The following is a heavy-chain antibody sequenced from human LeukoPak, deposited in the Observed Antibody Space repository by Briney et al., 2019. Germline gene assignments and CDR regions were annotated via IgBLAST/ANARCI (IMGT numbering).Heavy chain of an antibody. CDR1: GYTFTSYG. Sequence: ASVKVSCKASGYTFTSYGISWVRQAPGQGLEWMGWISAYNGNTNYAQKLQGRVTMTTDTSTSTAYMELRSLRSDDTAVYYCARVHYSDTSGYYDAFDIWGQGTMVTVSS. CDR3: ARVHYSDTSGYYDAFDI. J-gene: IGHJ3*02. CDR2: ISAYNGNT. V-gene: IGHV1-18*01. D-gene: IGHD3-22*01.